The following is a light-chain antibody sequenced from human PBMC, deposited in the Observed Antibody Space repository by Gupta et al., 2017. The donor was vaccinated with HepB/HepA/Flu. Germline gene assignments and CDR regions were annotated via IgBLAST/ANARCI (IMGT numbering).Light chain of an antibody. Sequence: DIQMTQSPSTLSASVGDRVTITCRASQNIHDWLAWYQQKPGNAPKLLIYTASTVQSGVPSRFSGSGSGTEFTLTISSLQPDDFATYYCQQYHSSSQAFGQGTKVETK. CDR1: QNIHDW. J-gene: IGKJ2*01. V-gene: IGKV1-5*03. CDR2: TAS. CDR3: QQYHSSSQA.